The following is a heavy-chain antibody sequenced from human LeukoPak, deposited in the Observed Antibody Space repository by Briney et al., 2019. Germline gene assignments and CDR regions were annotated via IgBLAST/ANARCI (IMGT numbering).Heavy chain of an antibody. CDR3: ARAWDILLINY. V-gene: IGHV1-2*02. Sequence: ASVKVSCKASGYTFTSYGISWVRQAPGQGLEWMGWINPNSGGTNYAQKFQGRVTMTRDTSISTAYMELSRLRSDDTAVYYCARAWDILLINYWGQGTLVTVSS. J-gene: IGHJ4*02. CDR1: GYTFTSYG. CDR2: INPNSGGT. D-gene: IGHD2-8*01.